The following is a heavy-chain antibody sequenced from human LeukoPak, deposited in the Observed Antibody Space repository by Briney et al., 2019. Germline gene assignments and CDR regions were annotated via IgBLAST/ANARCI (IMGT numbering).Heavy chain of an antibody. Sequence: SETLSLTCAVYGVSLSGYYWSWIRQPPGKGLEWIGEINHSGSTNYNPSLKSRVTISLDTSKNQFSLRLTSVTAADTAVYYCARGPWGLLPPFDHRGQGTVVSVSS. CDR3: ARGPWGLLPPFDH. CDR1: GVSLSGYY. J-gene: IGHJ4*02. D-gene: IGHD1-26*01. CDR2: INHSGST. V-gene: IGHV4-34*01.